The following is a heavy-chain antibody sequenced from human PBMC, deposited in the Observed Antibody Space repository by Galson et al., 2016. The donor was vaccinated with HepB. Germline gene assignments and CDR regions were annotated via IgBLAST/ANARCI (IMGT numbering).Heavy chain of an antibody. J-gene: IGHJ1*01. CDR3: ALYYYDSSGFVEYFQQ. Sequence: SLRLSCAASGFTFSDYHMNWIRQAPGKGLEWISYISSSGNSMLYADSVRGRFSISRDNAKNALYLQMNSLRAEDTAVYYCALYYYDSSGFVEYFQQWGQDTRVTVSS. CDR1: GFTFSDYH. D-gene: IGHD3-22*01. V-gene: IGHV3-11*01. CDR2: ISSSGNSM.